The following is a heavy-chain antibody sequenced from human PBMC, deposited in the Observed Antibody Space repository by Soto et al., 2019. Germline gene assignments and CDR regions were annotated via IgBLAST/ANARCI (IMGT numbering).Heavy chain of an antibody. CDR2: INWKSDI. CDR1: GFTFDDNA. CDR3: AISQDRGGRTTFIY. J-gene: IGHJ4*02. Sequence: GGSLRLSCAVSGFTFDDNAMHWVRQAPEKGLEWVSGINWKSDIGYADSVKGRFTISRDNAENSLYLQMSSLRAEDTALYYCAISQDRGGRTTFIYWGQGTQVTVSS. V-gene: IGHV3-9*01. D-gene: IGHD3-16*01.